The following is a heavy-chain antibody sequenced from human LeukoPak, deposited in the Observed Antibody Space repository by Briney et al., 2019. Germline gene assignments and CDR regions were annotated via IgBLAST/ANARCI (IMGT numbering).Heavy chain of an antibody. Sequence: GASVTVSCKASGYTFTGYFIHWVRQAPGQGLEWMGWINPNTGGTIYAQNFQGRVTMTRDTSISTVYMDLTRLTSDDTAVYYCARPSLGTGATPSNYWGQGTLVTVSS. D-gene: IGHD2-8*02. CDR3: ARPSLGTGATPSNY. V-gene: IGHV1-2*02. CDR2: INPNTGGT. CDR1: GYTFTGYF. J-gene: IGHJ4*02.